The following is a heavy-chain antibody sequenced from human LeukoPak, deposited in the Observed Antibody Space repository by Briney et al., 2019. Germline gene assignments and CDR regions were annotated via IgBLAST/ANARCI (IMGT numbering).Heavy chain of an antibody. CDR3: ARASGYYSPGRYDWFDP. D-gene: IGHD3-22*01. CDR1: GFTFSSYA. CDR2: ISYDGSNK. J-gene: IGHJ5*02. V-gene: IGHV3-30*04. Sequence: PGGSLRLSCAASGFTFSSYAMHWVRQAPGKGLEWVAVISYDGSNKYYADSVKGRFTISRDNSKNTLYLQMNSLRAEDTAVYYCARASGYYSPGRYDWFDPWGQGTLVTVSS.